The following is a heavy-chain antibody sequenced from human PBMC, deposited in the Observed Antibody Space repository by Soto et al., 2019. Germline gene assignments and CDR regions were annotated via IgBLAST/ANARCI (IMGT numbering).Heavy chain of an antibody. D-gene: IGHD4-17*01. Sequence: EVQLVESGGGLVQPGWSLKLSCEASGFTFSGSAMHWVRQASGKGLEWVGRIRSKANSYATAYAASVKGRFTISRDDSKNTAYLQMNSLKTEDTAVYYCTGRTTVTPYYYGMDVWGQGTTVTVSS. CDR2: IRSKANSYAT. CDR3: TGRTTVTPYYYGMDV. CDR1: GFTFSGSA. J-gene: IGHJ6*02. V-gene: IGHV3-73*02.